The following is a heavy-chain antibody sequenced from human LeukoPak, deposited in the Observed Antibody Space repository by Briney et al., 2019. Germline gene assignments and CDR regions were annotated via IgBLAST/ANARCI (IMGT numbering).Heavy chain of an antibody. CDR3: ARDQGYSSSAIDY. D-gene: IGHD6-13*01. Sequence: SDTLSLTCTVSGSSFSTYYWNWVRQPPGKGLEWIAYISDSGTIDYNPSFKSRVTISVDTSKNQFSLKLSSVTAADTAVYYCARDQGYSSSAIDYWGQGTLVTVSS. CDR2: ISDSGTI. CDR1: GSSFSTYY. V-gene: IGHV4-59*12. J-gene: IGHJ4*02.